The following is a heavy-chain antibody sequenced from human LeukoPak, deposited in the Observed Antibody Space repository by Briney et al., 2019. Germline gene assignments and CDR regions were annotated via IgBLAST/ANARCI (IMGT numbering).Heavy chain of an antibody. D-gene: IGHD3-10*01. CDR1: GFTFGTYA. Sequence: GGSLRLSCAASGFTFGTYAMSWVRQAPGKGLEWVGGISISSVDSYYADSVKGRFSISRDDSENTLYLQMNRLRDEDTAIYYCAKDRELLFAHCWFDLWGQGTLVTVSS. CDR2: ISISSVDS. CDR3: AKDRELLFAHCWFDL. V-gene: IGHV3-23*01. J-gene: IGHJ5*02.